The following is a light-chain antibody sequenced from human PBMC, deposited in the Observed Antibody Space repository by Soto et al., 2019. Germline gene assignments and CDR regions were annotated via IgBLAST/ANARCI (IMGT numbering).Light chain of an antibody. CDR1: QGISSW. J-gene: IGKJ2*01. CDR3: QQANSFPYT. Sequence: DIEMTQSPSSVSASVGDRVTITCRASQGISSWLAWYQQKPGKAPELLIYAASSLKTGVPSRFSGSGSGTEYTLPISSRQHEDYATYYCQQANSFPYTFGQGTKLEIK. V-gene: IGKV1-12*01. CDR2: AAS.